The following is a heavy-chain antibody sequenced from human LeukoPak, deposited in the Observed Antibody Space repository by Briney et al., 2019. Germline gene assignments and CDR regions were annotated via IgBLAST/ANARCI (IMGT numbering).Heavy chain of an antibody. CDR3: ASPVERASLGY. J-gene: IGHJ4*02. V-gene: IGHV4-38-2*01. CDR2: MYHTGST. D-gene: IGHD4-23*01. CDR1: GYSISSGYY. Sequence: PSETLSLTCAVSGYSISSGYYWGCIRQPPGKGLEWIGSMYHTGSTHYNPSLKSRVTISVDTSKNQFSLKLSSVTAADTAVYYCASPVERASLGYWGQGTLVTVSS.